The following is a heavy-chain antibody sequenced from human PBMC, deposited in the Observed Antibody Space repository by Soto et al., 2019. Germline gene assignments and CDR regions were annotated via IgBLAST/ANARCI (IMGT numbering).Heavy chain of an antibody. Sequence: EAQLVESGGGLVEPGGSLRLSCAASGFTLSTAWMHWVRQAPGRGLEWVGRIKSKTAGGTTDYAAPLRGRFSISRDDSKNMLYLDMNGLKTEDTAVYFCATDRSAYKLQLRYNWFDPWGQGTLVPVSS. V-gene: IGHV3-15*07. CDR1: GFTLSTAW. CDR2: IKSKTAGGTT. CDR3: ATDRSAYKLQLRYNWFDP. D-gene: IGHD1-7*01. J-gene: IGHJ5*02.